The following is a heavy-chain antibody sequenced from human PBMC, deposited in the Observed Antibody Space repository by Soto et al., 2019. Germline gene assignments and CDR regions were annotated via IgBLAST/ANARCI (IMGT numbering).Heavy chain of an antibody. V-gene: IGHV3-7*01. CDR3: AKSPPQPRVVTPATIDSSLAH. Sequence: GGSLRLSCVASGFSFRSSWMSWVRQVPGRGLEWVAQLNPDGSTKAYVDAVKGRVTISRDNAKNTLYLQMNSRRVEDTAMYYCAKSPPQPRVVTPATIDSSLAHWGQGTRVTVSS. D-gene: IGHD2-2*01. J-gene: IGHJ4*02. CDR2: LNPDGSTK. CDR1: GFSFRSSW.